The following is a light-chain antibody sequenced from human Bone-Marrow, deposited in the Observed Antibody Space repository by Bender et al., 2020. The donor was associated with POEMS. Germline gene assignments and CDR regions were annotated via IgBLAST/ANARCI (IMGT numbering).Light chain of an antibody. J-gene: IGLJ2*01. Sequence: QSFLTQPPSVSGAPGQRVAISCTGTSSNIGAGSDVHWYQQLPGRGPKLLISGESNRPSGVPDRFSGSRSGTSASLAITGLQAEDEGDYYCQSYDSSRSVVFGGGTKVTVL. CDR2: GES. CDR3: QSYDSSRSVV. CDR1: SSNIGAGSD. V-gene: IGLV1-40*01.